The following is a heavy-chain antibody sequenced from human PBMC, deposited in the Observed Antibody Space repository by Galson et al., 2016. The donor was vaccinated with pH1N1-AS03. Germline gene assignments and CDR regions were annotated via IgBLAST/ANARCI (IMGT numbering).Heavy chain of an antibody. D-gene: IGHD3-16*01. CDR1: GFRFSAHG. J-gene: IGHJ4*02. CDR3: VKDQNWAYDF. Sequence: SLRLSCAASGFRFSAHGMHWARQAPGKGLEGVASILSDGNTTWHADSVKGRFTISRDNSKNTLFLQMNSLRPEDTAVYYCVKDQNWAYDFWGQGTLVTVSS. CDR2: ILSDGNTT. V-gene: IGHV3-30*02.